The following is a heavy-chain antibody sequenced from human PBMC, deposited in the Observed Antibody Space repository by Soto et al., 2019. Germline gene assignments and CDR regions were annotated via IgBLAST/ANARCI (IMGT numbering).Heavy chain of an antibody. Sequence: VGSLRLSCAASGFTFSSYAMSWVRQAPGKGLEWVSAISGSGGSTYYADSVEGRFTISRDNSKNTLYLQMNSLRAEDTAVYYCAKDARDGYNYLDYWGQGTLVTVSS. CDR3: AKDARDGYNYLDY. V-gene: IGHV3-23*01. CDR2: ISGSGGST. D-gene: IGHD5-12*01. CDR1: GFTFSSYA. J-gene: IGHJ4*02.